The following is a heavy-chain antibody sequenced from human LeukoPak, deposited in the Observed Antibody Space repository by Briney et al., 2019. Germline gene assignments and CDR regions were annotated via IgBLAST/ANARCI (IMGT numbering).Heavy chain of an antibody. Sequence: VASVKVSCKASGYTFTSYGISWVRQAPGQGLEWMGWISDYNGNTNYAQKLQGRVIMTTDTSTSTAYMELRSLRSDDTAVYYCARDLYRDSLPVSWFDPWGQGTLVTVSS. D-gene: IGHD4-11*01. CDR1: GYTFTSYG. V-gene: IGHV1-18*01. CDR3: ARDLYRDSLPVSWFDP. J-gene: IGHJ5*02. CDR2: ISDYNGNT.